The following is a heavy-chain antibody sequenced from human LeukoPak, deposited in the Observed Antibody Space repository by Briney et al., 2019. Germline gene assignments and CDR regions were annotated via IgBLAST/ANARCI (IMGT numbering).Heavy chain of an antibody. D-gene: IGHD2-2*01. CDR3: AKDLIVVVPAAIGYDY. CDR2: IRYDGRNK. V-gene: IGHV3-30*02. Sequence: GGPLRLSCTASGFTFSSYGMHWVGQAPGKGLEGVAFIRYDGRNKYYADSVKGRFTISRDNSKNTLYLQMNSLRAEDTAVYYCAKDLIVVVPAAIGYDYWGQGTLVTVSS. J-gene: IGHJ4*02. CDR1: GFTFSSYG.